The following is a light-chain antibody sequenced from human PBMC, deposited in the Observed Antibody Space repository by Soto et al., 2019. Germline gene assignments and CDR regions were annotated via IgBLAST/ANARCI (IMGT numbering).Light chain of an antibody. Sequence: QSVLTQPASVSGSPGQSITISCTGTSSDVGGYNYVSWYQQHPGKAPKLMIYEVSNRPSGVSNRFSGSKSGNTASLTISGLQAEHEADYYCSSYTTSSTIVVFGGGTKVTVL. CDR1: SSDVGGYNY. J-gene: IGLJ2*01. CDR3: SSYTTSSTIVV. CDR2: EVS. V-gene: IGLV2-14*01.